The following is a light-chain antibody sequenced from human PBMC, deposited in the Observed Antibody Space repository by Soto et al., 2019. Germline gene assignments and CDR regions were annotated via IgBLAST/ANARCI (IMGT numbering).Light chain of an antibody. V-gene: IGKV1-39*01. CDR2: DAS. Sequence: DIQMTQSPSSLSASVGYRVTITCRASQSISNYLNWYQQKPGKAPNLLIYDASSLQSGVPSRFSGSGAGTDFTLTISSLQPEDFATYYCQQSYSTPPGTFGQGTKLEIK. J-gene: IGKJ2*01. CDR1: QSISNY. CDR3: QQSYSTPPGT.